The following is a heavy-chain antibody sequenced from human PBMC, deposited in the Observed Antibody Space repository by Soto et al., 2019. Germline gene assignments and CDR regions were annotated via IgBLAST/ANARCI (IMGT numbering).Heavy chain of an antibody. D-gene: IGHD2-15*01. CDR2: IYPGDSET. J-gene: IGHJ6*04. CDR1: GYSFTSYW. V-gene: IGHV5-51*01. Sequence: GESLKISCKGSGYSFTSYWIGWLRQMPGKVLEWLGIIYPGDSETRYSPSFQGQGTISADKSNSTPHLPWSSLTPSDTALYYCPPSRWYCSGGSCRATYYYGMDVWGKETTVTVSS. CDR3: PPSRWYCSGGSCRATYYYGMDV.